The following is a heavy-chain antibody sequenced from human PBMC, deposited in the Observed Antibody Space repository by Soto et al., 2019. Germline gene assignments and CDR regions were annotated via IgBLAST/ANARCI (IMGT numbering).Heavy chain of an antibody. J-gene: IGHJ4*02. V-gene: IGHV3-13*01. Sequence: GGSLRLSCAASGFTLSSYDMHWVRQPTGKRLEWVSAIDTAGDTYYSDSVKGRFTISRESAKNSLYLQLDSLTAEDTAVYYCAKERDSFSHPWTEFDSWGQGTPVTVSS. CDR3: AKERDSFSHPWTEFDS. D-gene: IGHD2-15*01. CDR1: GFTLSSYD. CDR2: IDTAGDT.